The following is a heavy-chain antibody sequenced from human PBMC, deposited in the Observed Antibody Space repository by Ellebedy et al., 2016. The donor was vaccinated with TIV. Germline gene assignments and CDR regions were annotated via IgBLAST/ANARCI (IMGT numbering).Heavy chain of an antibody. Sequence: SETLSLTCTVSGGSISSYYWSWIRQPPGKGLEWIGYIYYSGSTYYNPSLKSRVTISVDTSKNQFSLKLSSVTAADTAVYYCGRYYGSGGWFDPWGQGALVTVSS. V-gene: IGHV4-59*08. D-gene: IGHD3-10*01. J-gene: IGHJ5*02. CDR2: IYYSGST. CDR1: GGSISSYY. CDR3: GRYYGSGGWFDP.